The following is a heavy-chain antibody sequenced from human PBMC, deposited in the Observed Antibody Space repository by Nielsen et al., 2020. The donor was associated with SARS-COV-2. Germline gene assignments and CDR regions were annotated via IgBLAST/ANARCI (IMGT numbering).Heavy chain of an antibody. CDR1: GFSFSNYA. Sequence: GSLRLSCAASGFSFSNYAMNWVRHAPGKGLEWVSAISGRGGNTFYADSVKGRFTISRDNSKSTLYLQMNSLSAEDTAIYYCAKSDGGYSYGYPDYWGQGTLVTVSS. D-gene: IGHD5-18*01. V-gene: IGHV3-23*01. J-gene: IGHJ4*02. CDR2: ISGRGGNT. CDR3: AKSDGGYSYGYPDY.